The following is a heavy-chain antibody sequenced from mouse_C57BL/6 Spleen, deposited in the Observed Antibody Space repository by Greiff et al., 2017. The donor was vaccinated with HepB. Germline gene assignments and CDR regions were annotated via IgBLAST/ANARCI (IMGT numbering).Heavy chain of an antibody. D-gene: IGHD3-2*02. V-gene: IGHV1-18*01. CDR2: INPNNGGT. Sequence: DVKLQESGPELVKPGASVKIPCKASGYTFTDYNMDWVKQSHGKSLEWIGDINPNNGGTIYNQKFKGKATLTVDKSSSTAYMELRSLTSEDTAVYYCARNRLRGYAMDYWGQGTSVTVSS. CDR3: ARNRLRGYAMDY. CDR1: GYTFTDYN. J-gene: IGHJ4*01.